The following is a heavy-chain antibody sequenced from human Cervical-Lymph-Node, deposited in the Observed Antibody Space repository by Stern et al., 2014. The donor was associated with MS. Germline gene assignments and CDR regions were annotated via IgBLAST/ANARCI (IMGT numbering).Heavy chain of an antibody. CDR1: GYTFTNYG. J-gene: IGHJ4*02. CDR3: ARDKMHAFDS. V-gene: IGHV1-18*01. CDR2: ISADSGST. Sequence: QVQLGESGTEVKKPGASLIVSCKASGYTFTNYGLSRVRQAPGQGLEWLGWISADSGSTKYTQNLRDRLPLTRDTSTGTAYMDLRTLRAEDTAVYYCARDKMHAFDSWGQGTPVSVSS. D-gene: IGHD5-24*01.